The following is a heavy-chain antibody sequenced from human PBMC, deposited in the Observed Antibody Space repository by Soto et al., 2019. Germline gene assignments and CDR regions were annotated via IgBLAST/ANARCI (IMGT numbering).Heavy chain of an antibody. CDR2: IYSGGST. CDR3: ARDYDFWSGSYLDHYGMDV. J-gene: IGHJ6*02. V-gene: IGHV3-53*01. D-gene: IGHD3-3*01. CDR1: GFTVSSNY. Sequence: EVQLVESGGGLIQPGGSLRLSCAASGFTVSSNYMSWVRQAPGKGLEWVSVIYSGGSTYYADSVKGRFTISRDNSKNTLYLQMNSLRAEDTAVYYCARDYDFWSGSYLDHYGMDVWGQGTTVTVSS.